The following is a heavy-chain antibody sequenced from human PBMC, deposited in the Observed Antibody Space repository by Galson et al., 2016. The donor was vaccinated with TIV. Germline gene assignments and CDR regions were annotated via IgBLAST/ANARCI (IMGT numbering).Heavy chain of an antibody. D-gene: IGHD3-3*01. CDR2: IYDNGSA. V-gene: IGHV4-30-2*01. CDR1: GGSISNDDYS. CDR3: ARRYTSFSDLDDWFFDL. J-gene: IGHJ2*01. Sequence: SLTCAVSGGSISNDDYSWSWIRQPPGDVLEWIGYIYDNGSAYYSPSLKRRVSISLDKSKNQFSLKLTSVTAADTAIYYCARRYTSFSDLDDWFFDLWGRGTLVTVSS.